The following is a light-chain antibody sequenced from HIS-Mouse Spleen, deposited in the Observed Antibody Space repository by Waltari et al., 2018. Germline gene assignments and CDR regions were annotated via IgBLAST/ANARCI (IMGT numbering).Light chain of an antibody. Sequence: QSALTQPASVSGSPGQSITISCTGTSSDVGGYNYVSWYQQHPGKAPKLMIYDVSNRTSGVSNRFSGSQSGNTASLTISGLQAEDEADYYCSSYTSSSFNVVFGGGTKLTVL. J-gene: IGLJ2*01. CDR3: SSYTSSSFNVV. CDR2: DVS. V-gene: IGLV2-14*03. CDR1: SSDVGGYNY.